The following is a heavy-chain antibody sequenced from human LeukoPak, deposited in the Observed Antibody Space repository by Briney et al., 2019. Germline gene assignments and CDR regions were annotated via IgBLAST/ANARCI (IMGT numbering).Heavy chain of an antibody. CDR3: ATWLSDY. J-gene: IGHJ4*02. D-gene: IGHD5-24*01. V-gene: IGHV3-48*02. Sequence: PGGSLRLSCAASGFTVSSYEMNWVRQAPGKGLEWVSYISGSSSTIYYTDSVKGRFTISRDNAKNSLYLQMNRLRDEDTAVYYCATWLSDYWGQGTLVTVSS. CDR1: GFTVSSYE. CDR2: ISGSSSTI.